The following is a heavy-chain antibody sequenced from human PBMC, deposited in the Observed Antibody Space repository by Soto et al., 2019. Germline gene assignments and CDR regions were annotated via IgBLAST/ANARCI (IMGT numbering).Heavy chain of an antibody. CDR1: GGTFSSYA. CDR3: ARGVGEPASYYYYGMDV. D-gene: IGHD1-1*01. Sequence: GASVKVSCKASGGTFSSYAISWVRQAPGQGLEWMGGIIPIFGTANYAQKFQGRVTITADESTSTAYMELSSLRSEDTAVYYCARGVGEPASYYYYGMDVWGQGTTVTVSS. J-gene: IGHJ6*02. CDR2: IIPIFGTA. V-gene: IGHV1-69*13.